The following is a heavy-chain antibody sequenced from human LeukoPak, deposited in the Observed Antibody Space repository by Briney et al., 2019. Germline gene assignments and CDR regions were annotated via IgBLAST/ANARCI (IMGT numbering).Heavy chain of an antibody. CDR3: VRESDVWSGPGIGRPLDV. CDR2: IKEDGSDK. D-gene: IGHD3-3*01. J-gene: IGHJ6*04. Sequence: GGSLRLSCLASGFTFSNSWMAWVRQAPGRGLEWVANIKEDGSDKQYVDSVRGRFTISRDNAKNSVSLQMDGLRAEDTAVYHCVRESDVWSGPGIGRPLDVWGKGTTVTVSS. CDR1: GFTFSNSW. V-gene: IGHV3-7*01.